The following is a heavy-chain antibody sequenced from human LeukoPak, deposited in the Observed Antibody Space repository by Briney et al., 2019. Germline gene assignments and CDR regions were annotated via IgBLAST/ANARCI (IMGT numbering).Heavy chain of an antibody. CDR3: ARDDGRAVAGTPALDY. CDR1: GFTFSSCG. V-gene: IGHV3-33*01. J-gene: IGHJ4*02. CDR2: IWYDGSNK. Sequence: GGSLRLSCAASGFTFSSCGMHWVRQAPGKGLEWVAVIWYDGSNKYYADSVKGRFTISRDNSKNTLYLQMNSLRAEDTAVYYCARDDGRAVAGTPALDYWGQGTLVTVSS. D-gene: IGHD6-19*01.